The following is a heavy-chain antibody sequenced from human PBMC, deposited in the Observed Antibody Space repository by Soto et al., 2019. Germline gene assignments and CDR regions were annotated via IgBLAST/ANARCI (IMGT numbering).Heavy chain of an antibody. CDR3: ARVEWELYGLDL. D-gene: IGHD1-26*01. CDR1: GGSISSYY. V-gene: IGHV4-59*01. Sequence: SETLSLTCTVSGGSISSYYWSWIRQPPGKGLEGIGYIYYSGSTNYNPSLKSRVTISVDTSKNHFSLKLSSVTAADTDVYYCARVEWELYGLDLWGQGTLVHVPS. J-gene: IGHJ5*02. CDR2: IYYSGST.